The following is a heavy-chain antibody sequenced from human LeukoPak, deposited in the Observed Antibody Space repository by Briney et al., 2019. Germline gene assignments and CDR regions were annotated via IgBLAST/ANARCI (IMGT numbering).Heavy chain of an antibody. J-gene: IGHJ4*02. D-gene: IGHD1-7*01. CDR2: IYYSGST. Sequence: SETLFLTCTVSGGSISSYYWSWIRQPPGKGLEWIGYIYYSGSTDYSPSLKSRVTISVDTSKNQFSLKLSSVTAADTAVYYCARRTRGTYQFDYWGQGTLVTVSS. CDR3: ARRTRGTYQFDY. V-gene: IGHV4-59*01. CDR1: GGSISSYY.